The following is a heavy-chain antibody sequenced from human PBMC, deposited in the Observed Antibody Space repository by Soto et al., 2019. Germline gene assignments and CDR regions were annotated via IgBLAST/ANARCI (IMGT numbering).Heavy chain of an antibody. CDR3: AREAHKSSAGPFDP. Sequence: QVQLVQSGAEVKKPGASVKVSCKASGYTFTGYYMHWGRQAPGQGLEWMGWINPNSGGTNYAQKFQGRVTMTRDTSVSTAYMELSRLRSDDTAVYYCAREAHKSSAGPFDPWGQGTLVTVSS. V-gene: IGHV1-2*02. D-gene: IGHD6-25*01. CDR2: INPNSGGT. CDR1: GYTFTGYY. J-gene: IGHJ5*02.